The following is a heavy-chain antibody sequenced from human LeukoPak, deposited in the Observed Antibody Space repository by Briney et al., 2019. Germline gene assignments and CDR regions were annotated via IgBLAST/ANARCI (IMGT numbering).Heavy chain of an antibody. D-gene: IGHD2-8*01. V-gene: IGHV1-2*02. CDR1: GYTFTDYY. CDR2: INLNSRGT. CDR3: ASRNGDDAFDI. Sequence: ASVKVSYKASGYTFTDYYMHWVRQAPGQGLEWMGWINLNSRGTNYAQKLQGRVTMTTDTSTSTAYMELRSLRSDDTAVYYCASRNGDDAFDIWGQGTMVTVSS. J-gene: IGHJ3*02.